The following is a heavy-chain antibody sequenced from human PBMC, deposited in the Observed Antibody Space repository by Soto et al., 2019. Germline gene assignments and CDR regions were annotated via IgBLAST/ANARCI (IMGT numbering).Heavy chain of an antibody. CDR3: ARDMVRALDV. D-gene: IGHD3-10*01. CDR2: IYSGVST. J-gene: IGHJ6*02. V-gene: IGHV3-66*01. CDR1: GFTVNSNY. Sequence: EVQLVESGGGLVQPGGSLRLSCAASGFTVNSNYMSWVRQAPGKGLEWVSVIYSGVSTYYADSVKARFTISRDNSKNTLYLQMNSLRAEDTAVYYCARDMVRALDVWGQGTTVTVSS.